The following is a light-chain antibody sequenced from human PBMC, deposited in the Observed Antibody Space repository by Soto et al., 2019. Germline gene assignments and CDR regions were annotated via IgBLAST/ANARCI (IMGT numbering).Light chain of an antibody. Sequence: EIVLTQSPATLSLSPGERATLSCRASQSVSSYLAWYQQKPGQAPRLLIYDASNRATGIPARFSGSGSGTDFTLTISSLEPEDFATYYCLQDYSYPWTFGQGTKVEI. V-gene: IGKV3-11*01. J-gene: IGKJ1*01. CDR1: QSVSSY. CDR2: DAS. CDR3: LQDYSYPWT.